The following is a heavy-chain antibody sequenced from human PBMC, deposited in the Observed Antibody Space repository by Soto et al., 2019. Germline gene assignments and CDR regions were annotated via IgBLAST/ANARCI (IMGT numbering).Heavy chain of an antibody. D-gene: IGHD3-22*01. Sequence: QVQLQQWGAGLLKPSETLSLTCAVDGGTLRGYYWSWIRQPPGKGLEWIGESNHSGNTNYNPSLKSRVTISEDMSKNQFSLKLTSVTAADTAVYYCAIGIRTMIVVDDAFDIWGQGTMVTVSS. CDR1: GGTLRGYY. V-gene: IGHV4-34*01. CDR3: AIGIRTMIVVDDAFDI. J-gene: IGHJ3*02. CDR2: SNHSGNT.